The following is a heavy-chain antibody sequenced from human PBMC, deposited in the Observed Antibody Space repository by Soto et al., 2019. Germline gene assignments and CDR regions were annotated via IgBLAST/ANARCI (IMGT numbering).Heavy chain of an antibody. D-gene: IGHD2-2*01. J-gene: IGHJ6*02. Sequence: EVQLVESGGGLVQPGGSLRLSCAASGFTFSSYEMNWVRQAPGKGLEWVSYISSSSSDTNYADSVKGRFTISRDNAKNSVYLQMNSLRAEDTAVYYCARDLYTSSLPTYYYFYYGMDVWGQGTTVTVSS. CDR2: ISSSSSDT. V-gene: IGHV3-48*03. CDR3: ARDLYTSSLPTYYYFYYGMDV. CDR1: GFTFSSYE.